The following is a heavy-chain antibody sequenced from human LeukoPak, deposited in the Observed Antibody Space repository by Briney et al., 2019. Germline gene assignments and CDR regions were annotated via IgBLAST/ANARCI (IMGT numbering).Heavy chain of an antibody. CDR3: ARSFYYDTLTGYYFFDC. Sequence: GGSLRLSCAASGFTFSNYWMTWVRQAPGKGLEWVANIRQDGREKKYVDSVKGRFTITRDNAKNSLYLQMNSPRAEDTAVYYCARSFYYDTLTGYYFFDCWGQGTLVTVSS. V-gene: IGHV3-7*01. CDR1: GFTFSNYW. D-gene: IGHD3-9*01. CDR2: IRQDGREK. J-gene: IGHJ4*02.